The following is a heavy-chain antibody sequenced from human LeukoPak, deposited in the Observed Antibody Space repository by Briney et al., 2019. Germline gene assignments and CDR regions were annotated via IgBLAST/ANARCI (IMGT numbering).Heavy chain of an antibody. CDR3: ARARKGYYFDY. V-gene: IGHV3-11*04. CDR1: GFTFSDNY. CDR2: ISNTGSTT. Sequence: GGSLRLSCAASGFTFSDNYMTWIRHAPGKGLEWVSYISNTGSTTYYADPVKGRFTISRDNAKNSLYLQMNSLRAEDTAVYYCARARKGYYFDYWGQGTLVTVSS. J-gene: IGHJ4*02. D-gene: IGHD1-14*01.